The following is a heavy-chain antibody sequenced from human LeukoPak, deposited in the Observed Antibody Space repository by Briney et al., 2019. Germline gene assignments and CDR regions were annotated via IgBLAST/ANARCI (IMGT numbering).Heavy chain of an antibody. CDR2: IRFDGSNQ. CDR3: AKVPGDCIGGGCYSFDY. Sequence: PGGSLRLSCAAFGFTFNIYGMHWVRQAPGKGLEWVAFIRFDGSNQYYADSVRGRFTISRDNSKYTLYLQMNSLRAEDTAVYYCAKVPGDCIGGGCYSFDYWGQGTLVTVSS. D-gene: IGHD2-15*01. CDR1: GFTFNIYG. V-gene: IGHV3-30*02. J-gene: IGHJ4*02.